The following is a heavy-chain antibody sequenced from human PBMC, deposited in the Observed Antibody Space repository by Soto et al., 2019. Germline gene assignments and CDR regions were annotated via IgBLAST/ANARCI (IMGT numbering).Heavy chain of an antibody. V-gene: IGHV1-69*02. D-gene: IGHD2-2*01. CDR3: ARAGGYCSSTSCYDGGDY. CDR2: IIPIFGIA. J-gene: IGHJ4*02. Sequence: QVQLVQSGAEVKKPGSSVKVSCKASGGTFSSYTISWVRQAPGQGLEWMGRIIPIFGIANYAQKFQGRVTITADKSTSTAYMELSSLSSENTAVYYCARAGGYCSSTSCYDGGDYWGQGTLVTVSS. CDR1: GGTFSSYT.